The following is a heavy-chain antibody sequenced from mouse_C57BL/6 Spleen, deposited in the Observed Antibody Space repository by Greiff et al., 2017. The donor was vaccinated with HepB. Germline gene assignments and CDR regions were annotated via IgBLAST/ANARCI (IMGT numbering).Heavy chain of an antibody. CDR1: GYTFTDYY. V-gene: IGHV1-26*01. D-gene: IGHD1-1*01. CDR2: INPNNGGT. J-gene: IGHJ2*01. CDR3: ARDYYGSSYDFDY. Sequence: EVQLQQSGPELVKPGASVKISGKASGYTFTDYYMNWVKQSHGKSLEWIGDINPNNGGTSYNQKFKGKATLTVDKSSSTAYMELRSLTSEYSAVYYCARDYYGSSYDFDYWGQGTTLTVSS.